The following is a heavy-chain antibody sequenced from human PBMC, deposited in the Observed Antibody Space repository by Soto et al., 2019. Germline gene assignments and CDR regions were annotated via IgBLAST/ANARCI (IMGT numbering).Heavy chain of an antibody. V-gene: IGHV3-23*01. CDR2: ISGSGGTT. J-gene: IGHJ4*02. CDR3: AKRPQVCSCGSCYRSYFDY. Sequence: EVQLLESGGGLVQPGGSLRLSCAASGFIFSNYDMSWVRLAPGKGLEWVSVISGSGGTTYYADSVKGRFTISRDNSKNTLYLQMNSLRAEDTAVYFCAKRPQVCSCGSCYRSYFDYWGQGTLVTVSS. CDR1: GFIFSNYD. D-gene: IGHD2-15*01.